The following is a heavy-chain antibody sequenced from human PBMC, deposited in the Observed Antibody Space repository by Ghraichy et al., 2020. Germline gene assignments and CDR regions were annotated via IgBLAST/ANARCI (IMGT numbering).Heavy chain of an antibody. V-gene: IGHV3-74*03. CDR2: INADGSVT. CDR3: ARGLGGTSYGFLFAP. CDR1: GFTFSVNW. J-gene: IGHJ5*02. D-gene: IGHD1-26*01. Sequence: GGSLRLSCAASGFTFSVNWMHWVHQAPGQGLVWVSHINADGSVTTNADSVRGRFTISRDNAKSTLYLQMNSLRVEDTAVYYCARGLGGTSYGFLFAPWGQGTPVTVSS.